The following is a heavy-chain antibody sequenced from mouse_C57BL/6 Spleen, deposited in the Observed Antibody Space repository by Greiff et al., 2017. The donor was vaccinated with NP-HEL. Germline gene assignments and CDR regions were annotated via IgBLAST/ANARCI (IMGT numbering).Heavy chain of an antibody. CDR3: ARGDSNIPYAMDY. D-gene: IGHD2-5*01. CDR2: IDPSDSYT. V-gene: IGHV1-59*01. J-gene: IGHJ4*01. CDR1: GYTFTSYW. Sequence: QVQLQQPGAELVRPGTSVKLSCKASGYTFTSYWMHWVKQRPGQGLEWIGVIDPSDSYTNYNQKFKGKATLTVDTSSSTAYMQLSSLTSEDSAVYYCARGDSNIPYAMDYRGQGTSVTVSS.